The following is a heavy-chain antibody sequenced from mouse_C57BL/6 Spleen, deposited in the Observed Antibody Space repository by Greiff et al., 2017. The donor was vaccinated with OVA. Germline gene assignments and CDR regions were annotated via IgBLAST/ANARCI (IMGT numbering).Heavy chain of an antibody. CDR3: ARSGGYYDFDY. D-gene: IGHD2-3*01. V-gene: IGHV1-54*01. J-gene: IGHJ2*01. CDR2: INPGSGGT. Sequence: VQLQQSGAELVRPGTSVKVSCKASGYAFTNYLIEWVKQRPGQGLEWIGVINPGSGGTNYNEKFKGKATLTADKSSSTAYMQLSSLTSEDSAVYFCARSGGYYDFDYWGQGTTLTVSS. CDR1: GYAFTNYL.